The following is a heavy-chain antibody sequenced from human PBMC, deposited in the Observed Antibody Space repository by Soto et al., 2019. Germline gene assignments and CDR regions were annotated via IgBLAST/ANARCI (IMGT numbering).Heavy chain of an antibody. CDR3: ARPRSGSYRLDYYGMDV. V-gene: IGHV5-51*01. J-gene: IGHJ6*02. Sequence: PGESLKISCKGSRYSFTSYWIAWVRQMPGKGLEWMGIIYPGDSDSGYSPSFQGQVTISADKSISTAYLQWSSLKASDTAIYYCARPRSGSYRLDYYGMDVWGQGTTVTVS. CDR1: RYSFTSYW. CDR2: IYPGDSDS. D-gene: IGHD3-10*01.